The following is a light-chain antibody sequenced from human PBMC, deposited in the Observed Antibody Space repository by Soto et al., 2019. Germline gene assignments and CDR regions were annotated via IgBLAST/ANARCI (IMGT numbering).Light chain of an antibody. J-gene: IGLJ1*01. V-gene: IGLV2-14*01. Sequence: SGPPQAASVSGPPVQSITGSFPGTSIDVGGYNYVSWYQQHPGKAPKLMIYDVSNRPSGVSNRFSGSKSGNTASLTISGLQAEDEADYYCSSYTSSSTPRYVFGTGTKVTV. CDR3: SSYTSSSTPRYV. CDR2: DVS. CDR1: SIDVGGYNY.